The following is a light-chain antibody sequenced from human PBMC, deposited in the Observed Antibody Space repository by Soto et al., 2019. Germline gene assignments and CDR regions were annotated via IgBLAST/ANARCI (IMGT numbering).Light chain of an antibody. Sequence: QSVLTQPASVSGSPRQSITISCTGTSSDVGAYNYVSWYQQHPGKAPKLMIYEVSNRPSGVSNRFSGSKSGNTASLTISGLQADDEADYYCSSYATSSTLAVFGGGTQLTVL. J-gene: IGLJ3*02. CDR2: EVS. CDR3: SSYATSSTLAV. V-gene: IGLV2-14*01. CDR1: SSDVGAYNY.